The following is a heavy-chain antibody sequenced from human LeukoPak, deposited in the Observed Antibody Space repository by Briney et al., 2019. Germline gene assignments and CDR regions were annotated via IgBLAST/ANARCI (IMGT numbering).Heavy chain of an antibody. CDR2: MNPNSGNA. J-gene: IGHJ4*02. CDR1: GYTFTSYD. V-gene: IGHV1-8*01. D-gene: IGHD3-10*01. CDR3: ARGRSGYYGSGQDY. Sequence: ASVKVSCKASGYTFTSYDINRVRQATGQGLEWLGWMNPNSGNAGYAQKFQGRVTMTRNTSISTAYMELSSLRSADTAMYYCARGRSGYYGSGQDYWGQGSLVAVSS.